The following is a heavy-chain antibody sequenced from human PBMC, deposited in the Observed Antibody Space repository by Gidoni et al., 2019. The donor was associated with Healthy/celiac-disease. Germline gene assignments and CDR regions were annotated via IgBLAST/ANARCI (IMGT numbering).Heavy chain of an antibody. CDR2: ISSSSSYI. J-gene: IGHJ6*03. CDR3: AREHSSSSSRDYYMDV. Sequence: EVQLVESGGGLVKPGGSLRLSCAASGFTFSSYSMNWVRQAPGKGLGWVSSISSSSSYIYYADSVKGRFTISRDNAKNSLYLQMNSLRAEDTAVYYCAREHSSSSSRDYYMDVWGKGTTVTVSS. V-gene: IGHV3-21*01. D-gene: IGHD6-6*01. CDR1: GFTFSSYS.